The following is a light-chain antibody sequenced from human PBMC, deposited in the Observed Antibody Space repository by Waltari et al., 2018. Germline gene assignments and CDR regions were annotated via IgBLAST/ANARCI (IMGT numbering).Light chain of an antibody. V-gene: IGKV1-39*01. CDR1: QSISSY. J-gene: IGKJ4*01. CDR2: AAS. Sequence: IQMTQSPSSLSASVGDRVTITCRARQSISSYLNWYQQKPGKAPKLLIYAASSLQSGVPSRCSGSGSGTDFTLTISSLQPEDFATYYCQQSYSTPRTFGGGTKVEIK. CDR3: QQSYSTPRT.